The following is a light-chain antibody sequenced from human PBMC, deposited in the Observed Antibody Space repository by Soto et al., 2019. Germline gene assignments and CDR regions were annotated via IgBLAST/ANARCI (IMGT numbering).Light chain of an antibody. CDR1: SSNIGFNT. V-gene: IGLV1-44*01. CDR2: SND. CDR3: ASWDDSLIGRVV. Sequence: QSVLTQPPSASGTPGQRVTISCSGSSSNIGFNTVTWYQQLPGTAPKLLIYSNDQRPSGVPDRFSGSKSGTSASLAISGLQSEDEADYYCASWDDSLIGRVVFGGGTKLTVL. J-gene: IGLJ2*01.